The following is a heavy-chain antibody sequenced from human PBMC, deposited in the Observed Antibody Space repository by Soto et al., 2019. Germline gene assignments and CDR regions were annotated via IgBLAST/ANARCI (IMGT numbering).Heavy chain of an antibody. D-gene: IGHD3-10*01. CDR1: GGTFSSYS. J-gene: IGHJ5*02. V-gene: IGHV1-69*13. Sequence: SVKVSCKASGGTFSSYSISWVLQAPGQGLEWMGGIIPIFGTANYAQKFQGRVTITADESTSTAYMELSSLRSEDTAVYYCARDTYYYGSGSYYNWFDPWGQGTLVTVSS. CDR2: IIPIFGTA. CDR3: ARDTYYYGSGSYYNWFDP.